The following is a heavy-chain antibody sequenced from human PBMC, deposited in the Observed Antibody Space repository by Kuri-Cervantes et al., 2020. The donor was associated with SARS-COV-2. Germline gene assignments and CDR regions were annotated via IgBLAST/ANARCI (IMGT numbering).Heavy chain of an antibody. Sequence: GGSLRLSCAASGFTFSGYSMNWIRQAPGKGLEWVASIDSSSYYIYHADSVKGRLTISRDNAKTSLYLQMTSLRAEDTAVYYCAKDWSGTSGAGSPVFDYWGQGTLVTVSS. D-gene: IGHD3-10*01. CDR3: AKDWSGTSGAGSPVFDY. CDR1: GFTFSGYS. J-gene: IGHJ4*02. V-gene: IGHV3-21*04. CDR2: IDSSSYYI.